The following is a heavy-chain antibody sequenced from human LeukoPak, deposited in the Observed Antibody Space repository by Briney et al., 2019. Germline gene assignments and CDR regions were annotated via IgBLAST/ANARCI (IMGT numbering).Heavy chain of an antibody. CDR1: GFTFSSYA. D-gene: IGHD3-3*01. Sequence: GGSLRLSCAASGFTFSSYAMNWLRQAPGKGLEWLSYISTTGTIYYAESVKGRFSISRDNAKNSLYLQMNSLRPEDTAVYYCARDSLVFGVVTTFDYWGQGTLVTVSS. V-gene: IGHV3-48*01. CDR3: ARDSLVFGVVTTFDY. J-gene: IGHJ4*02. CDR2: ISTTGTI.